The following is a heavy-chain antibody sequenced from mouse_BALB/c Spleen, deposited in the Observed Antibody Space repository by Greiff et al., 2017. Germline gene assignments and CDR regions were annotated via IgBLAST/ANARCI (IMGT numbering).Heavy chain of an antibody. CDR2: IYPSDSYT. Sequence: VQLQQPGAELVRPGASVKLSCKASGYTFTSYWINWVKQSPGQGLEWIGNIYPSDSYTNYNQKFKDKATLTVDKSSSTAYMQLSSPTSEDSAVYYCTRQTGAAYYFDYWGQGTTLTVSS. J-gene: IGHJ2*01. V-gene: IGHV1-69*02. CDR3: TRQTGAAYYFDY. D-gene: IGHD4-1*01. CDR1: GYTFTSYW.